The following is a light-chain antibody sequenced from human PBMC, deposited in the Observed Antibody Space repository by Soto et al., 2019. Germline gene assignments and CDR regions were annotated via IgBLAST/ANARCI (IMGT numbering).Light chain of an antibody. CDR1: QSISSW. J-gene: IGKJ5*01. CDR3: QQYNSYPT. V-gene: IGKV1-5*01. Sequence: DIPMTQSPSTLSASVGDRVTITCRASQSISSWLAWYQQKPGKAPKLLIYDASSLESGVSSRFSGSGSGTEFTLTISSLQPDDFATYYCQQYNSYPTFGQGTRLEIK. CDR2: DAS.